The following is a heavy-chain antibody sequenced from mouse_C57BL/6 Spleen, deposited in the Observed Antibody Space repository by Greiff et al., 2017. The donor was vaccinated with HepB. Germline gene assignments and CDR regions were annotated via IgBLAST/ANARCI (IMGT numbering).Heavy chain of an antibody. CDR3: ARSHITTLVAPRYYFDY. D-gene: IGHD1-1*01. Sequence: VQLQQPGAELVKPGASVKLSCKASGYTFTSYWMHWVKQRPGQALEWIGMIHPNSGSTNYNEKFKSKATLTVDKSSSTAYMQLSSLTSEDSAVYYCARSHITTLVAPRYYFDYWGQGTTLTVSS. J-gene: IGHJ2*01. V-gene: IGHV1-64*01. CDR2: IHPNSGST. CDR1: GYTFTSYW.